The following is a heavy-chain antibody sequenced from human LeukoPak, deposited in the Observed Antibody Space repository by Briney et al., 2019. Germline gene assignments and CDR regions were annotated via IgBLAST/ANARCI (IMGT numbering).Heavy chain of an antibody. D-gene: IGHD3-3*01. V-gene: IGHV1-18*01. CDR1: GYTFTSYG. CDR2: ISAYNGNT. Sequence: SVKVSCKASGYTFTSYGISSVRQAPGQGLEWMGWISAYNGNTNYAQKLQGRVTMTTDTSTSTAYMEVRSLRSDDTAVYYCARDRQYYDFWSGPDYWGQGTLVTVSS. J-gene: IGHJ4*02. CDR3: ARDRQYYDFWSGPDY.